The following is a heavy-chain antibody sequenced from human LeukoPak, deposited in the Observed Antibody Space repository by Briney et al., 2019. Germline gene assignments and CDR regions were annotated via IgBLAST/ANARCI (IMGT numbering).Heavy chain of an antibody. CDR3: ARESLGPPYYFDY. J-gene: IGHJ4*02. Sequence: SQTLSLTCSVSGGSISSGSDYWSWIRQPAGKGLERLGRIYTSRSTNYNPSLKSRVTISVDTSKNQFSLKLTSVTAADTAVYYCARESLGPPYYFDYWGQGTLVTVSS. CDR2: IYTSRST. V-gene: IGHV4-61*02. CDR1: GGSISSGSDY. D-gene: IGHD1-26*01.